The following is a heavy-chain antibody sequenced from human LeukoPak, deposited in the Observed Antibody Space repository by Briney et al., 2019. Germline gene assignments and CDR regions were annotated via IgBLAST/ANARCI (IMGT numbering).Heavy chain of an antibody. D-gene: IGHD2-2*01. CDR1: GFTFSNYG. V-gene: IGHV3-30*02. CDR2: IRYDGSNK. J-gene: IGHJ6*03. CDR3: AKDSPAALYYYYMDV. Sequence: GGSLRLSCRASGFTFSNYGMTWVRQAPGKGLEWVAFIRYDGSNKYYADSVKGRFTISRDNSKNTLYLQMNSLRAEDTAVYYCAKDSPAALYYYYMDVWGKGTTVTVSS.